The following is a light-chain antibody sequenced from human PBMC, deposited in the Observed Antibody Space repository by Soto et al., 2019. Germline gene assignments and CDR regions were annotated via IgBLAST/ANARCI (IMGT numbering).Light chain of an antibody. CDR2: DVF. CDR1: QDISNY. V-gene: IGKV1-33*01. J-gene: IGKJ3*01. Sequence: DIQMTQSPSSLSASVGDRVTITCQASQDISNYLNWYQQKPGKAPKLLIHDVFNLETGVPSRFSGSGSETDFTFTIRSLQPEDIATYYCQQYGNLPFTFGPGTKVDI. CDR3: QQYGNLPFT.